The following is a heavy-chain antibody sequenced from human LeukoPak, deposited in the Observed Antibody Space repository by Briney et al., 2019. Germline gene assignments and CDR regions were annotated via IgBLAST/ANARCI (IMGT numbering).Heavy chain of an antibody. CDR3: AKNYESGRGVPYGMDV. J-gene: IGHJ6*02. D-gene: IGHD3-10*01. Sequence: GGSLRLSCAASGFTFSTYSMNWVRQAPGKGLEWISYISGSSKVIYYADSVKGRFTISRDNSKNTLYLQMSSLRDEDTAVYYCAKNYESGRGVPYGMDVWGQGTTVTVSS. CDR1: GFTFSTYS. V-gene: IGHV3-48*02. CDR2: ISGSSKVI.